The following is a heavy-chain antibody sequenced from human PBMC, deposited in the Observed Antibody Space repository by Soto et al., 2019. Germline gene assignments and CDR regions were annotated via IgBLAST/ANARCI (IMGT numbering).Heavy chain of an antibody. V-gene: IGHV3-33*01. CDR2: IWYDGSNK. D-gene: IGHD3-3*01. J-gene: IGHJ6*02. Sequence: PVGSLRLSCAASGFTFSSYGMHWVRQAPGKGLERVAVIWYDGSNKYYADSVKGRFTISRDNSKNTLYLQMNSLRAEDTAVYYCARDLRPYYDFWSGYRAYYGMDVWGQGTTVTVSS. CDR1: GFTFSSYG. CDR3: ARDLRPYYDFWSGYRAYYGMDV.